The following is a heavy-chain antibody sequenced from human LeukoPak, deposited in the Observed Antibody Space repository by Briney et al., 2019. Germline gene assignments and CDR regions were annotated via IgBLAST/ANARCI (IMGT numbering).Heavy chain of an antibody. Sequence: ASVKVSCKASGYTFTGYYMHRLRQAPGQGPEWMGWINPNSGGTNYGQKFQGRVTMTRDTSISTAYMELSRLRSDDTAVYYCARIKSSNKDPISGSYFLYWGQGTLVTVSS. CDR2: INPNSGGT. J-gene: IGHJ4*02. D-gene: IGHD1-26*01. CDR3: ARIKSSNKDPISGSYFLY. V-gene: IGHV1-2*02. CDR1: GYTFTGYY.